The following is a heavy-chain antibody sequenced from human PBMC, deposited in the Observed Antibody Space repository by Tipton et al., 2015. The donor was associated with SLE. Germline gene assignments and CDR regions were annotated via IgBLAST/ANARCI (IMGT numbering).Heavy chain of an antibody. V-gene: IGHV4-39*07. CDR1: GGSVTSSYY. CDR3: ARGRIVGLGGFDY. D-gene: IGHD1-26*01. CDR2: IYYSGYT. Sequence: TLSLTCTVSGGSVTSSYYWGWIRQPPGKGLEWIGNIYYSGYTYYNPSLKSRVTISVDTSKNQFSLKLSSVTAADTAVYFCARGRIVGLGGFDYWGQGTLVSVSS. J-gene: IGHJ4*02.